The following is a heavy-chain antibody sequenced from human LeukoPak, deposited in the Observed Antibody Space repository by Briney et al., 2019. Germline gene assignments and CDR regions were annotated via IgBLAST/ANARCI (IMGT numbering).Heavy chain of an antibody. CDR1: GFTFSDYY. CDR3: ARGIRGDIVATRFTYYYYYMDV. Sequence: PGGSLRLSCAASGFTFSDYYMSWIRQAPGKGLEWVSYISSSGSTIYYADSVKGRFTISRDNAKNSLYLQMNSLRAEDTAVYYCARGIRGDIVATRFTYYYYYMDVWGKGTTVTVSS. D-gene: IGHD5-12*01. CDR2: ISSSGSTI. V-gene: IGHV3-11*04. J-gene: IGHJ6*03.